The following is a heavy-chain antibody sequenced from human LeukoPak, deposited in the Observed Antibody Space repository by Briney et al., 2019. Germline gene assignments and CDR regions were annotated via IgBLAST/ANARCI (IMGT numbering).Heavy chain of an antibody. D-gene: IGHD4-17*01. J-gene: IGHJ4*02. V-gene: IGHV3-33*01. CDR2: IWYDGSQK. CDR1: GFTFRNAG. Sequence: QAGGSLRLSCAASGFTFRNAGMHWVRQAPGKGLEWVAVIWYDGSQKYYADSVKGRFTISRDNSKNMLYLHMNSLRAEDTAVYFCARDRGDYNHNFDYWGQGTLVTVSS. CDR3: ARDRGDYNHNFDY.